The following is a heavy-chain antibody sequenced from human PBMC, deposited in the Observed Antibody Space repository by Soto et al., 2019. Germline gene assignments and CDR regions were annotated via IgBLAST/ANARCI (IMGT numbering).Heavy chain of an antibody. J-gene: IGHJ4*02. CDR3: AMDRTNGVCPGC. D-gene: IGHD2-8*01. CDR1: GFTFSSYS. CDR2: ISSSSSYI. Sequence: GGLRLSCAASGFTFSSYSMNWVRQAPGKGLEWVSSISSSSSYIYYADSVKGRFTISRDNAKNSLYLQMNSLRAEDTAVYYCAMDRTNGVCPGCWGQGTLVTVSS. V-gene: IGHV3-21*01.